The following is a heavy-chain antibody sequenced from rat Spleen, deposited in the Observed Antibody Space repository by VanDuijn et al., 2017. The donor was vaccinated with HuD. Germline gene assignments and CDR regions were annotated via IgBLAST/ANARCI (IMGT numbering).Heavy chain of an antibody. Sequence: EVQLVESDGGLVQPGRSLKLSCAASGFTFSDYYMAWVRQAPTNGLEWVATITYDGISTYYRDSVKGRFTIPRDNAKSTLYLQMDSLRSEDTDTYYCARHRLDYYDVSYYHSRVMDAWGQGASVTVSS. CDR1: GFTFSDYY. CDR3: ARHRLDYYDVSYYHSRVMDA. V-gene: IGHV5-29*01. J-gene: IGHJ4*01. D-gene: IGHD1-12*02. CDR2: ITYDGIST.